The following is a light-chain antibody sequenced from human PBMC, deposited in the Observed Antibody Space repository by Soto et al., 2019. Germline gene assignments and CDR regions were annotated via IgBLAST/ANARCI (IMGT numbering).Light chain of an antibody. J-gene: IGKJ2*01. CDR2: DAS. CDR1: QDINNY. CDR3: QQYDNLPYT. V-gene: IGKV1-33*01. Sequence: DIQMTQSPSSLSASVGDRVTITCQASQDINNYLNWYQQKPGKAPKLLIYDASSLETGVPSRFSGSGFGTDFLLTISSLQAEDFATYYCQQYDNLPYTFGQGTKLEIK.